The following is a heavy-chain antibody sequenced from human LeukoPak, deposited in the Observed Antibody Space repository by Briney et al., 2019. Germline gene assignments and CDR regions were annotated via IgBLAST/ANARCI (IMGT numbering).Heavy chain of an antibody. Sequence: LSGGSLRLSCAASGFTFSSYSMNWVRQAPGKGLEWVSYISSSSSTIYYADSVKGRFTISRDNAENSLFLQMNSLRAEDTAVYYCARVRTIFGEGTFDYWGQGTLVTVSS. J-gene: IGHJ4*02. CDR1: GFTFSSYS. CDR2: ISSSSSTI. V-gene: IGHV3-48*04. CDR3: ARVRTIFGEGTFDY. D-gene: IGHD3-3*01.